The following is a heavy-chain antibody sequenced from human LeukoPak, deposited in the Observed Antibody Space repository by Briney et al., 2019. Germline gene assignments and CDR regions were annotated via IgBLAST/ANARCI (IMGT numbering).Heavy chain of an antibody. CDR1: GGSISSSSYY. CDR2: IYYSGST. V-gene: IGHV4-39*07. CDR3: ATQLLWFGELLSYFDY. Sequence: SETLSLTCTVSGGSISSSSYYWGWIRQPPGKGLEWIGSIYYSGSTYYNPSLKSRVTISVDTSKNQFSLKLSSVTAADTAVYYCATQLLWFGELLSYFDYWGQGTLVTVSS. D-gene: IGHD3-10*01. J-gene: IGHJ4*02.